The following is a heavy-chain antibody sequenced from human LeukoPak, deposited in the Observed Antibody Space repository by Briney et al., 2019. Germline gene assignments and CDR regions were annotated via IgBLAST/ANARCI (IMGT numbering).Heavy chain of an antibody. Sequence: GGSLRLSCAASGFTVSSNYMSWVRQAPGKGLEWVSVIYSGGTTYYADSVKGRFTISRDNSKNTLYLQMGSLRAEDTAVYYCVKGRTPNIGYSDSDYWGQGTLVTVSS. J-gene: IGHJ4*02. D-gene: IGHD5-12*01. CDR2: IYSGGTT. CDR1: GFTVSSNY. V-gene: IGHV3-66*02. CDR3: VKGRTPNIGYSDSDY.